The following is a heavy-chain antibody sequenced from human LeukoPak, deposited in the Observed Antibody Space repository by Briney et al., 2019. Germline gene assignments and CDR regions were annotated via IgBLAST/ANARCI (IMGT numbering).Heavy chain of an antibody. CDR2: ISTYNGNA. V-gene: IGHV1-18*01. Sequence: GASVKVSCKASGYTFTNYGVNWVRRAPGQGLEWMGWISTYNGNANYAQSLQGRITMTTDTSTSTAYMELRSLRSDDTAVYYCARKYYGSGSFNWFDPWGQGTLVTVSS. J-gene: IGHJ5*02. CDR3: ARKYYGSGSFNWFDP. CDR1: GYTFTNYG. D-gene: IGHD3-10*01.